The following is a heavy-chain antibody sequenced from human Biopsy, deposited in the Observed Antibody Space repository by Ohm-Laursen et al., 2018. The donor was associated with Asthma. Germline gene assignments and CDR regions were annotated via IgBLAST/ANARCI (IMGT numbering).Heavy chain of an antibody. V-gene: IGHV1-2*06. CDR3: ARGQKSAGDRWFDP. Sequence: ASVKVSCKPSGYTFIGCHIHWMRQAPGQGLEWMGRINPNSGGTNYAQKFQGRVTMTRDTSISTAYMEVSRLRSDDTAVYYCARGQKSAGDRWFDPWGQETLVTVSS. CDR1: GYTFIGCH. CDR2: INPNSGGT. D-gene: IGHD6-13*01. J-gene: IGHJ5*02.